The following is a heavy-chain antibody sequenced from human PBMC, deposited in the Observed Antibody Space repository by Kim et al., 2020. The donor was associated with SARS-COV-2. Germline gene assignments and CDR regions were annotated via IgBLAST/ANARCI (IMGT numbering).Heavy chain of an antibody. CDR1: GFIFSAYY. CDR2: ISGSGSDK. CDR3: ARVARGPTD. D-gene: IGHD3-10*01. V-gene: IGHV3-11*01. Sequence: GGSLRLSCTASGFIFSAYYMTWVRQTPGKGLEWLSYISGSGSDKSYADSVKGRFTISRDNAKSSLYLQMDSLRVEDTAVHYCARVARGPTDWGRGTLVTV. J-gene: IGHJ1*01.